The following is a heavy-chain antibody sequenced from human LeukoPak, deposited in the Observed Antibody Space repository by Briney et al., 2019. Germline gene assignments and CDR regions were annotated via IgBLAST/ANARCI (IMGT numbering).Heavy chain of an antibody. D-gene: IGHD3-22*01. CDR1: GGSISSSSYY. J-gene: IGHJ4*02. V-gene: IGHV4-39*07. CDR2: IQYSGST. CDR3: ARGYDTSGYYLFGY. Sequence: KPSETLSLTCTVSGGSISSSSYYWGWIRQPPGKGLEWIGSIQYSGSTFYNPSLKSRVATSVDTSKNQFSLKLSSVTAADTAVYYCARGYDTSGYYLFGYWGQGTLVTVSS.